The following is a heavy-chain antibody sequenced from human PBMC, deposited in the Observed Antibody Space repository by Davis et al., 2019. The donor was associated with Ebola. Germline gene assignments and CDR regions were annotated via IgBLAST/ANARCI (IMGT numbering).Heavy chain of an antibody. D-gene: IGHD2-15*01. CDR3: TRDQWHCSGGSCYHRFDP. CDR1: GFTFSNYD. V-gene: IGHV3-13*01. Sequence: GESLKISCAASGFTFSNYDMYWVRQAPGKGLEWVAAIRTAGDTYYGDSVKGRFTISRENAKKSLYLKMNSLRAGDTAVYYCTRDQWHCSGGSCYHRFDPWGQGTLVTVSS. J-gene: IGHJ5*02. CDR2: IRTAGDT.